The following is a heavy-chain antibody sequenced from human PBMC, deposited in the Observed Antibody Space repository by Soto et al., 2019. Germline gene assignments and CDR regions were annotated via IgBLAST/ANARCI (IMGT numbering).Heavy chain of an antibody. D-gene: IGHD5-12*01. CDR3: TTDKPHAVWWLPPTDY. CDR2: IKSKTDGGTT. V-gene: IGHV3-15*01. CDR1: GFTFSNAW. J-gene: IGHJ4*02. Sequence: EVQLVESGGGLVKPGGSLRLSCAASGFTFSNAWMSWVRQAPGKGLEWVGRIKSKTDGGTTDYAVPVKGRFTISRDDSKNTLYLQMNSLKTEDTAVYYCTTDKPHAVWWLPPTDYWGQGILVTVSS.